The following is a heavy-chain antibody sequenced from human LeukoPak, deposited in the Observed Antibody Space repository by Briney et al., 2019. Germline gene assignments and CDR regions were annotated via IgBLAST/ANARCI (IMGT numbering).Heavy chain of an antibody. CDR1: GFTFSSYG. CDR3: AKGVTYYYDSSGYYIGREYFQH. J-gene: IGHJ1*01. CDR2: ISYDGSNK. D-gene: IGHD3-22*01. V-gene: IGHV3-30*18. Sequence: PGRSLRLSCAASGFTFSSYGMHWVRQAPGKGLEWVAVISYDGSNKYYADSVKGRFTISRDNSKNTLYLQMNSLRAEDTAVYYCAKGVTYYYDSSGYYIGREYFQHWGQGTLVTVSS.